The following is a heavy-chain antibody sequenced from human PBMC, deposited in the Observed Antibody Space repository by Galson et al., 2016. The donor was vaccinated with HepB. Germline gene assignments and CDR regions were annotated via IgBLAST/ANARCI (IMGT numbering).Heavy chain of an antibody. CDR1: GYTFTSYG. D-gene: IGHD2-2*01. CDR3: ARGYCSGTSWNCAYHNHFGMGA. J-gene: IGHJ5*02. CDR2: ISPYNGNT. Sequence: SVKVSCKASGYTFTSYGISWVRQAPGQGLEWMGWISPYNGNTNYAQKFQGRATMTTDTSTSTAYKELRSLRSDDTAVYYCARGYCSGTSWNCAYHNHFGMGAWGQGTLVTVSS. V-gene: IGHV1-18*04.